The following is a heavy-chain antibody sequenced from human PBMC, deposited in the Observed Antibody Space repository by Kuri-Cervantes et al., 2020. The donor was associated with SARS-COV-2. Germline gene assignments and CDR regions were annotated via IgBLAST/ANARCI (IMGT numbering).Heavy chain of an antibody. Sequence: GSLRLSCTVSGGSISSYYWSWIRQPPGKGLEWIGYIYYSGSTNYNPSLKSRVTISVDTSKDQFSLKLSSVTAADTAVYYCASLSGSYYFDYWGQGTLVTVSS. CDR2: IYYSGST. V-gene: IGHV4-59*12. D-gene: IGHD1-26*01. CDR1: GGSISSYY. CDR3: ASLSGSYYFDY. J-gene: IGHJ4*02.